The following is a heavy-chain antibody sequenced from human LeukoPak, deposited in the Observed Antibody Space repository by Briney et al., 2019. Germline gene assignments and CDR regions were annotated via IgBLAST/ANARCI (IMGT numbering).Heavy chain of an antibody. Sequence: PGGSLRLSCAASGFSFGTYGMSWVRQVPGKGLEWVSGINWNGASKVYADSVKGRFTISRDNAKNSLYLQMNSLRAEDTALYCCASGPSGWYYFEDWGQGTLVTVSS. CDR3: ASGPSGWYYFED. CDR2: INWNGASK. J-gene: IGHJ4*02. D-gene: IGHD6-19*01. CDR1: GFSFGTYG. V-gene: IGHV3-20*04.